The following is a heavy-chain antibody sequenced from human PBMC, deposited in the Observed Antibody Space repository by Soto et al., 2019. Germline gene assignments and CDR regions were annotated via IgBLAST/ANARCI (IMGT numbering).Heavy chain of an antibody. CDR1: GGSITSDYSC. J-gene: IGHJ4*02. CDR2: IFDSGNT. D-gene: IGHD7-27*01. Sequence: QVQLQESGPGLVKPSQTLSLTCTVSGGSITSDYSCWSWIRQPPGEGLEWIGHIFDSGNTYTNPSLSSQVAISLDTSKNLFSLTLSSVTAADTAVYYCARGPSGDRVHYWGQGALVTVSS. CDR3: ARGPSGDRVHY. V-gene: IGHV4-30-4*01.